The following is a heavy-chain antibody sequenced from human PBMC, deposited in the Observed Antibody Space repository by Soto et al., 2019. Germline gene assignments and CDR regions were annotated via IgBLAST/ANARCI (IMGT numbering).Heavy chain of an antibody. CDR1: GGSFSGYY. CDR2: INHSGST. CDR3: ARGYPGEIVVVVAAPSYYYYMDV. Sequence: SETLSLTCAVYGGSFSGYYWSWIRQPPGKGLEWIGEINHSGSTNYNPSLKSRVTISVDTSKNQFSLKLSSVTAADTAVYYCARGYPGEIVVVVAAPSYYYYMDVWGKGTTVTVSS. V-gene: IGHV4-34*01. D-gene: IGHD2-15*01. J-gene: IGHJ6*03.